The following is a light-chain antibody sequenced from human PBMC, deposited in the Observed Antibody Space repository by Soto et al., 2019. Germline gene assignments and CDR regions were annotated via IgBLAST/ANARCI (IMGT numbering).Light chain of an antibody. V-gene: IGKV3-15*01. CDR2: RAS. J-gene: IGKJ5*01. CDR1: LSVSDN. CDR3: QHYNNWPIT. Sequence: EIMMTQSPATLSVSPGERATLSCRASLSVSDNLAWYQQRPGQAPKVLIYRASTRATGVPARFSGSGSGTEFTLTISSLQSEDSAVYHCQHYNNWPITFGQGTRLEIK.